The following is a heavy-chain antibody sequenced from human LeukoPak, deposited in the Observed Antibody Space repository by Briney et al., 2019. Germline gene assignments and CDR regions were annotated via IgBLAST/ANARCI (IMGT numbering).Heavy chain of an antibody. Sequence: PSETLSLTCTVSGGSINNNDYYWSWIRQPPGKGLEWIGYIYYSGSTNYNPSLKSRVTISVDTSKNQFSLKLSSVTAADTAVYYCARHEMQLWFGSFDYWGQGTLVTVSS. J-gene: IGHJ4*02. D-gene: IGHD3-10*01. CDR1: GGSINNNDYY. CDR3: ARHEMQLWFGSFDY. V-gene: IGHV4-61*05. CDR2: IYYSGST.